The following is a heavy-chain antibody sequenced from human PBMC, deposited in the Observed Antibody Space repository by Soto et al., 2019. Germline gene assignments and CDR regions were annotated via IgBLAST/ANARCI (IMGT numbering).Heavy chain of an antibody. D-gene: IGHD3-3*01. CDR1: GFSLSTSGVG. J-gene: IGHJ6*02. CDR3: AHIHYDFWSVYYPDYYGMDV. CDR2: IYWNDDK. Sequence: SGPTLVNPTQTLTLTCTFSGFSLSTSGVGVGWIRQPPGKALEWLALIYWNDDKRHSPSLKSRLTITKDTSKTQVVLTIPNMDPVDSATYYCAHIHYDFWSVYYPDYYGMDVWGQGTTVTVSS. V-gene: IGHV2-5*01.